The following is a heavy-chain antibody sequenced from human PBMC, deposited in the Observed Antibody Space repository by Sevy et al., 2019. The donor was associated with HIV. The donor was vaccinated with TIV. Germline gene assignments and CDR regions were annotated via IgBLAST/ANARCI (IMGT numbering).Heavy chain of an antibody. CDR2: IWYDGTNR. V-gene: IGHV3-33*01. CDR1: GFSISGYG. D-gene: IGHD6-19*01. CDR3: AREDIGGAGIGYYFHY. J-gene: IGHJ4*02. Sequence: GGSLRLSCAASGFSISGYGMHWVRQAPGKGLEWVAVIWYDGTNREYADSVKGRFTISRDNSKNTLYLQMNSLRVEDTAVYYCAREDIGGAGIGYYFHYWGQGTLVTVSS.